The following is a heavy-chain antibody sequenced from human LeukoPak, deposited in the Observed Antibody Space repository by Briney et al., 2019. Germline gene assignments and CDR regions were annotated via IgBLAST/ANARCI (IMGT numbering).Heavy chain of an antibody. CDR3: ARDYYGSGSHPLGY. V-gene: IGHV1-3*01. Sequence: ASVKVSCKASGYTFTGYYMHWVRQAPGQRLEWMGWINAGNGNTKYSQKFQGRVTITRDTSASTAYMELSGLRSEDTAVYYCARDYYGSGSHPLGYWGQGTLVTVSS. CDR1: GYTFTGYY. CDR2: INAGNGNT. D-gene: IGHD3-10*01. J-gene: IGHJ4*02.